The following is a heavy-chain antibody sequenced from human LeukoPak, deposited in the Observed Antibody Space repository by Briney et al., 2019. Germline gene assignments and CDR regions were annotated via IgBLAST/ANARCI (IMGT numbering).Heavy chain of an antibody. CDR3: ARGGHYDIWSSDFDY. CDR1: GGSLSPYY. V-gene: IGHV4-59*12. Sequence: SETLSLTCTVSGGSLSPYYWTWIRQPPGKGLEWIGYIYHTGTTRYNPSLNSRVTISVEPSKNQFSLKVASVTAADAAVYYCARGGHYDIWSSDFDYWGQGTLVSVSS. J-gene: IGHJ4*02. CDR2: IYHTGTT. D-gene: IGHD3-3*01.